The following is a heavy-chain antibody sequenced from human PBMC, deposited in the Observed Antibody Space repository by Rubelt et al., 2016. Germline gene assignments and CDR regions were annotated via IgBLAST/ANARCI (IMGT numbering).Heavy chain of an antibody. Sequence: QLQLQESGPGLVKPSETLSLTCTVSGGSISSSSYYWGWIRQPPGKGREWIGYIYYSGSTNYNPSLKSRVTISVDTSKNQFSLKLSSVTAADTAVYYCARQYQLLFRFDPWGQGTLVTVSS. J-gene: IGHJ5*02. D-gene: IGHD2-2*01. V-gene: IGHV4-61*05. CDR2: IYYSGST. CDR1: GGSISSSSYY. CDR3: ARQYQLLFRFDP.